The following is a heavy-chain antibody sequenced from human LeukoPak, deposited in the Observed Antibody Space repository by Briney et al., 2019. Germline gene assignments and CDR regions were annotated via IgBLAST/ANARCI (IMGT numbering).Heavy chain of an antibody. CDR3: AKVETAAAATLRGFDY. CDR1: GFTFSSYT. J-gene: IGHJ4*02. Sequence: GGSLRPSCAASGFTFSSYTMSWVRQAPGKGLEWVSSIGGSGGGTYYADSVKGRFTISRDNSKNTLYLQMNSLRAEDTAVYYCAKVETAAAATLRGFDYWGQGTLVTVSS. D-gene: IGHD6-13*01. V-gene: IGHV3-23*01. CDR2: IGGSGGGT.